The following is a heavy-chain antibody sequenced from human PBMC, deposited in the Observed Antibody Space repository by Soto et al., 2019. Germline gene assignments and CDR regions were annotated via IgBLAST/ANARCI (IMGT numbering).Heavy chain of an antibody. J-gene: IGHJ4*02. V-gene: IGHV3-49*04. D-gene: IGHD2-15*01. Sequence: VHLVDSGGGLVQPGRSLRLSCTASGFTFGDYAMIWVRQAPGKGLEWVGYITSKNYGGTTEYAASVKGRFAISRDDSKSIVYLQMNSLKTEDTAIYYCTRLPPARRGYCSGGSCYPFDYWGQGTLVTVSS. CDR2: ITSKNYGGTT. CDR3: TRLPPARRGYCSGGSCYPFDY. CDR1: GFTFGDYA.